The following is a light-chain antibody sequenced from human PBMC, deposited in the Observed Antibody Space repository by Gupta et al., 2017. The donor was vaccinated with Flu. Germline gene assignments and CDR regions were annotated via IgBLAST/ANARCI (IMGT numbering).Light chain of an antibody. V-gene: IGLV2-8*01. Sequence: QSALTQPPSAAGSLGQSVTISCTGTNRDVGTYNYVTWYQQHPGKPPNLMIYEVNKRPSGVPDRFTGSKSATTASLTLSGLQAEDGADDDCSAHAGSNNFEVFGGGTKLTVL. CDR3: SAHAGSNNFEV. CDR2: EVN. CDR1: NRDVGTYNY. J-gene: IGLJ3*02.